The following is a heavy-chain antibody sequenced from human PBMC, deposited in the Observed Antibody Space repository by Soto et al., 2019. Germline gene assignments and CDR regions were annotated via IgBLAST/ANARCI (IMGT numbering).Heavy chain of an antibody. CDR2: ISAHNGNT. CDR3: ARGRYGDY. CDR1: GYAFTTYG. D-gene: IGHD1-1*01. J-gene: IGHJ4*01. V-gene: IGHV1-18*01. Sequence: QVHLVQSGAEVKKPGASVQVSCKGSGYAFTTYGITWVRQAPGQGLEWMGWISAHNGNTNYAQKLQGRVTVTRDTSTSTAYMELRRLSSDDTAVYYCARGRYGDYWGHEALVTVSS.